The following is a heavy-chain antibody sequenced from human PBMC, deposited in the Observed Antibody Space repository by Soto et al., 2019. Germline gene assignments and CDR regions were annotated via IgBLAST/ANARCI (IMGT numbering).Heavy chain of an antibody. J-gene: IGHJ5*02. V-gene: IGHV4-34*01. CDR3: ARKVVPGAAAGTDRGWFDP. CDR1: GGSFSGYY. D-gene: IGHD6-13*01. CDR2: INHSGST. Sequence: ETLSLTCAVYGGSFSGYYWSWIRQPPGKGLEWIGEINHSGSTNYNPSLKSRVTISVDTSKNQFSLKLSSVTAADTAVYYCARKVVPGAAAGTDRGWFDPWGQGTLGTVSS.